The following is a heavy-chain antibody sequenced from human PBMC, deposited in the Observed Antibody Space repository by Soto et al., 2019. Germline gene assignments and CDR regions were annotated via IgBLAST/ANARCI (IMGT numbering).Heavy chain of an antibody. CDR3: AKGSASVRPYCFDY. CDR1: GFTFSNYV. V-gene: IGHV3-23*04. J-gene: IGHJ4*02. D-gene: IGHD6-6*01. Sequence: EVQLVESGGGLVQPGGSLRLSCEGSGFTFSNYVMSWVRQAPGKGLEWISALTGGGGSTYHADSVRGRFTISRDNSKNTLYLQMSRLGAEDTAVYYCAKGSASVRPYCFDYWGRGSLVTVSS. CDR2: LTGGGGST.